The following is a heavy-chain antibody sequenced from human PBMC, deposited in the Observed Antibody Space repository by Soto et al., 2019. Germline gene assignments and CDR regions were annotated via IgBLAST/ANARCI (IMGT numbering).Heavy chain of an antibody. D-gene: IGHD2-21*01. Sequence: SETLSLTCAVSGASISSSDWWSWVRQPPGKGLEWIGEISQSGNTNYNPSLMSRVTMSMDKSKKDFSLKLDSVSAADTAVYYCTREVNNGASFVYWGEGPLITVSS. V-gene: IGHV4-4*02. CDR3: TREVNNGASFVY. CDR2: ISQSGNT. CDR1: GASISSSDW. J-gene: IGHJ4*02.